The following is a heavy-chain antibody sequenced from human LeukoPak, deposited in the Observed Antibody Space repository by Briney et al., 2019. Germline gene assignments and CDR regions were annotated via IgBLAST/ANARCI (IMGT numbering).Heavy chain of an antibody. CDR2: IKSKTDGGTT. CDR3: TSRSFGVVTFDY. D-gene: IGHD3-3*01. J-gene: IGHJ4*02. V-gene: IGHV3-15*01. CDR1: GFTFSNAW. Sequence: GGSLRHSCAASGFTFSNAWMSWVRQAPGKGLEWVGRIKSKTDGGTTDYAAPVKGRFTISRDDSKNTLYLQMNSLKTEDTAVYYCTSRSFGVVTFDYWGQGTLVTVSS.